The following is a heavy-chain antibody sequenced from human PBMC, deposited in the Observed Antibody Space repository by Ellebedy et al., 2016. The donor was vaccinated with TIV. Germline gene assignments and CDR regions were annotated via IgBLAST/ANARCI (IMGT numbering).Heavy chain of an antibody. D-gene: IGHD1-26*01. CDR3: ASGLPAAWELAGA. J-gene: IGHJ4*02. Sequence: GSLRLXCAVYGGSFSGYYWSWIRQPPGKGLEWIGEINNGGSGTYNPSLKSRVTISADTSRNHFSLKLSSVTAADTAVYYCASGLPAAWELAGAWGQGTLVTVSS. CDR2: INNGGSG. CDR1: GGSFSGYY. V-gene: IGHV4-34*01.